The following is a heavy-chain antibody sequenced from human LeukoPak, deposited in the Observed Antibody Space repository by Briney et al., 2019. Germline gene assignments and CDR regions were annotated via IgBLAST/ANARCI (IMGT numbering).Heavy chain of an antibody. J-gene: IGHJ4*02. D-gene: IGHD6-19*01. Sequence: GRSLRLSCAASGFTFSSYGMHWVRQAPGKGLEWVAVIWYDGSNKYYADSVKGRFTISRDNSKNTLYLQMNSLRAEDTAVYYCAKGAQWLEYWGQGTLVTVSS. CDR3: AKGAQWLEY. CDR1: GFTFSSYG. V-gene: IGHV3-33*06. CDR2: IWYDGSNK.